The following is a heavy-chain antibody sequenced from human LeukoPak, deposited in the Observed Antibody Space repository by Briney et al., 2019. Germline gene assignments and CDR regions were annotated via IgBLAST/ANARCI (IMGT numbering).Heavy chain of an antibody. CDR2: ISYDGSNK. D-gene: IGHD6-19*01. V-gene: IGHV3-30*04. J-gene: IGHJ4*02. Sequence: QPGGSLRLSCAASGFTFSSYAMHWVRQAPGKGLEWVAVISYDGSNKYYAGSVKGRFTISRDNSKNTLYLQMNSLRAEDTAVYYCASSGWPDYWGQGTLVTVSS. CDR1: GFTFSSYA. CDR3: ASSGWPDY.